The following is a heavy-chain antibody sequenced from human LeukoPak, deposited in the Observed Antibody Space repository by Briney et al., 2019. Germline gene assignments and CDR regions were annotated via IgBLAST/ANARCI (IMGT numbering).Heavy chain of an antibody. CDR1: GFIFSNYG. CDR2: ISGGGIAT. V-gene: IGHV3-23*01. Sequence: GRSLRLSCAASGFIFSNYGMSWVRQAPGKGLEWVSSISGGGIATYHADSVKGRFTISRDNSKNTLYLQMNSLRVEDTAIYYCTTQRVVTAAIDSWGQGTLVTVSS. CDR3: TTQRVVTAAIDS. J-gene: IGHJ4*02. D-gene: IGHD2-21*02.